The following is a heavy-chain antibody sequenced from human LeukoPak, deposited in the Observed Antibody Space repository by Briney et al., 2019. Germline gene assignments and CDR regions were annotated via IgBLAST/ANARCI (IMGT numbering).Heavy chain of an antibody. V-gene: IGHV1-2*06. CDR1: GYTFTGYY. CDR3: ARGASYCSSTSCYIWDAFDI. Sequence: ASVKVSCKASGYTFTGYYVHWVRQAPGQGLEWMGRINPNSGGTNYAQKFQGRVTMTRDTSISTAYMELSRLRSDDTAVYYCARGASYCSSTSCYIWDAFDIWGQGTMVTVSS. D-gene: IGHD2-2*02. J-gene: IGHJ3*02. CDR2: INPNSGGT.